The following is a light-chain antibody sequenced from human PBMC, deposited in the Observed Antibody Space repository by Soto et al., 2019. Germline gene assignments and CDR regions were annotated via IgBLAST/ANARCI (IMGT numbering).Light chain of an antibody. V-gene: IGLV2-23*01. CDR3: CSYAGGHTLV. Sequence: QSALTQPASVSGSPGQSITISCTGTSSDVGAYNLVSWYQQRPGKAPKVMIYAAYKRPSGVSNRFSGSKSGNTASLTVSGLQAEDEADYYCCSYAGGHTLVFGGGTKLTVL. J-gene: IGLJ3*02. CDR2: AAY. CDR1: SSDVGAYNL.